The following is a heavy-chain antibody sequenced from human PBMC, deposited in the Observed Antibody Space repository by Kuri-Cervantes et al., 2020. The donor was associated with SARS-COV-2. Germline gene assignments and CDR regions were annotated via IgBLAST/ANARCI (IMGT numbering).Heavy chain of an antibody. J-gene: IGHJ4*02. V-gene: IGHV2-70*04. CDR2: IEWDDSK. D-gene: IGHD6-13*01. CDR1: GFSLSTERMR. Sequence: SGPTLVKPTQTLTLTCTFSGFSLSTERMRVSWIRQPPGKALEWLACIEWDDSKFYRTSLKTRLSISKDTSKNQVVLTMTNMDPVDTATYYCARTAYSRTYYSEYWGQGTLVTVSS. CDR3: ARTAYSRTYYSEY.